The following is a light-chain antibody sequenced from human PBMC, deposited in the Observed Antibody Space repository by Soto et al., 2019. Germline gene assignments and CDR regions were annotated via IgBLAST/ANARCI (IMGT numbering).Light chain of an antibody. CDR2: GAS. J-gene: IGKJ1*01. CDR1: QTIGNK. Sequence: EIVMTQSPATLSVSPGERATLSCRATQTIGNKLAWYLQRPGQAPRLLMYGASTRATDIPARFSGSGSGTEFTLTITGLQSEDFAVYYCQQYNNWPLFGQGTKVDI. V-gene: IGKV3-15*01. CDR3: QQYNNWPL.